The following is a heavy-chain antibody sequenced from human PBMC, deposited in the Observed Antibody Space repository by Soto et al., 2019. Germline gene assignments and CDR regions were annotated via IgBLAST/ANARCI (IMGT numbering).Heavy chain of an antibody. Sequence: GGSLRLSCAASGFTFSIYAMSWVRQAPGKGLEWVSTIGGSGGGTSYADIVRGRFTISRDNSQNTLYLQMNSLRAEDTAVYYCAKDAPGSGWLSDYWGQGTLVTVSS. J-gene: IGHJ4*02. V-gene: IGHV3-23*01. CDR2: IGGSGGGT. D-gene: IGHD3-22*01. CDR3: AKDAPGSGWLSDY. CDR1: GFTFSIYA.